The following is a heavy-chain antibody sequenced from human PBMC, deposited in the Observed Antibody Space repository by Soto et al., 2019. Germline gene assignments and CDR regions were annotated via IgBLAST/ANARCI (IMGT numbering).Heavy chain of an antibody. V-gene: IGHV3-23*01. CDR1: GFTFSSYA. CDR3: AKARIITNPKYYFDY. J-gene: IGHJ4*02. Sequence: GGSLRLSCAASGFTFSSYAMSWVRQAPGKGLEWVSSISGSGGSTNYADSVKGRFTISRDLSKNTLYLQMNSLRAEDTAVYYCAKARIITNPKYYFDYWGQGTLVTVSS. CDR2: ISGSGGST. D-gene: IGHD3-22*01.